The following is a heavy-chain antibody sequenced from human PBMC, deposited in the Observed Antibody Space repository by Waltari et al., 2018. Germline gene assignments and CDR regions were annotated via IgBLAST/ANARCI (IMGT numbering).Heavy chain of an antibody. V-gene: IGHV3-74*01. D-gene: IGHD6-13*01. CDR1: GFTFSSNW. Sequence: EVQLVESGGGLVQPGGSLRLSGAASGFTFSSNWQHWVPTGPGKGLVWVLRIDTDGSGTGYAASVKGRFSISRDNAKNTLYLQMNSLRAEDTAVYYCARAGEGAAAYTFDIWGQGTMVTVSS. J-gene: IGHJ3*02. CDR2: IDTDGSGT. CDR3: ARAGEGAAAYTFDI.